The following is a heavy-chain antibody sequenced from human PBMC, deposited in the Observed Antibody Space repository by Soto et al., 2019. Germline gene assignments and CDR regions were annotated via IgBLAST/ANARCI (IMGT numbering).Heavy chain of an antibody. CDR1: GFTFSSYG. CDR2: ISYDGSNK. J-gene: IGHJ4*02. Sequence: GGSLRLSCAASGFTFSSYGMHWVRQAPGKGLEWVAVISYDGSNKYYADSVKGRFTISRDNSKNTLYLQMNSLRAEDTAVYYCAKPGGRAEDSSSAPSASDYWGQGTLVTVSS. CDR3: AKPGGRAEDSSSAPSASDY. D-gene: IGHD6-6*01. V-gene: IGHV3-30*18.